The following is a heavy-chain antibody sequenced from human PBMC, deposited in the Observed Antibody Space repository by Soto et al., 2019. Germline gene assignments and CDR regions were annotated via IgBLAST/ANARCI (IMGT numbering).Heavy chain of an antibody. CDR3: ARLLGAWDYTGPYDY. CDR2: INSDGSST. Sequence: GGSLRLSCAASGFTFSSYWMHWVRQAPGKGLVWVSRINSDGSSTSYADSVKGRFTISRDNAKNTLYLQMNSLRAEDTAVYYCARLLGAWDYTGPYDYWGQGTLVTVSS. V-gene: IGHV3-74*01. D-gene: IGHD1-26*01. CDR1: GFTFSSYW. J-gene: IGHJ4*02.